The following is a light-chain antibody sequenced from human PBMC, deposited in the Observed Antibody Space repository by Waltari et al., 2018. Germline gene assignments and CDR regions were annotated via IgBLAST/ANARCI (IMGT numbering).Light chain of an antibody. Sequence: DIQMTQYPSTLSASVGDRVSITCRASQTISTWLAWFQQKPGKAPKLLIYKASSLESGVPSRFSGSGSETEFTLTISSLQPDDFATYYCQQYYAYSWTFGQGTKVEIK. CDR1: QTISTW. V-gene: IGKV1-5*03. J-gene: IGKJ1*01. CDR2: KAS. CDR3: QQYYAYSWT.